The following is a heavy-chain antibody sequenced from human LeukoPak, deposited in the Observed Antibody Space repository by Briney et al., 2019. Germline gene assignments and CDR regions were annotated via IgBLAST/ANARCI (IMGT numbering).Heavy chain of an antibody. CDR1: GGSISSSSYY. V-gene: IGHV4-39*01. D-gene: IGHD3-9*01. Sequence: SETLSLTCTVSGGSISSSSYYWGWIRQPPGKGLEWIGSIYYSGSTHYNPSLKSRVTISVDTSKNQFSLKLSSVTAADTAAYYCARQYYDILTGYSRGAFDIWGQGTMVTVSS. CDR2: IYYSGST. J-gene: IGHJ3*02. CDR3: ARQYYDILTGYSRGAFDI.